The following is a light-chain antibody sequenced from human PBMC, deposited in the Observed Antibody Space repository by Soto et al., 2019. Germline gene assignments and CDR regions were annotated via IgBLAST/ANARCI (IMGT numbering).Light chain of an antibody. CDR1: QSVSSNY. J-gene: IGKJ1*01. V-gene: IGKV3-20*01. CDR2: GAS. CDR3: QQYGSSRT. Sequence: EIVLTQSPGTLSLSPGERATLSCRASQSVSSNYLAWYQQKPGQAPRLLIYGASSMATGIPDRFSGSGSGTDFTLTISRLEPEDFAVYYCQQYGSSRTFGQGTKVDIK.